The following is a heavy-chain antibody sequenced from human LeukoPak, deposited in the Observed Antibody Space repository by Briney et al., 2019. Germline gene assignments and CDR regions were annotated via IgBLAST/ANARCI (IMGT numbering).Heavy chain of an antibody. Sequence: GSLRLSCAASGFTFSSYSMNWVRQPPGKGLEWIGEINHSGSTNYNPSLKSRVTISVDTSKNQFSLKLSSVTAADTAVYYCARAPYSSSWYYFDYWGQGTLVTVSS. V-gene: IGHV4-34*01. CDR3: ARAPYSSSWYYFDY. D-gene: IGHD6-13*01. J-gene: IGHJ4*02. CDR2: INHSGST. CDR1: GFTFSSYS.